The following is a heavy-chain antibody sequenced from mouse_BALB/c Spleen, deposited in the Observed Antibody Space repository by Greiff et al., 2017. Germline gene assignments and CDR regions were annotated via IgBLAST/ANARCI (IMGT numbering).Heavy chain of an antibody. CDR3: ARSGGRAWGIDY. Sequence: VQLQQSGAELVKPGASVKLSCTASGFNIKDTYMHWVKQRPEQGLEWIGRIDPANGNTKYDPKFQGKATITADTSSNTAYLQLSSLTSEDTAVYYCARSGGRAWGIDYWGQGTTLTVSS. CDR2: IDPANGNT. J-gene: IGHJ2*01. V-gene: IGHV14-3*02. D-gene: IGHD3-3*01. CDR1: GFNIKDTY.